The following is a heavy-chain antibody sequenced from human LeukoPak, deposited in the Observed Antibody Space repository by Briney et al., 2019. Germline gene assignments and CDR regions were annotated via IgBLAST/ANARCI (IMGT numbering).Heavy chain of an antibody. V-gene: IGHV4-39*07. Sequence: SETLSLTCTVSGGSISSSSYYWGWIRQPPGKGLEWIGSIYYSGSTYYNPSLKSRVTISVDTSKNQFSLKLSSVTAADTAVYYCAKEGIVVVPAAIGFSAYDYWGQGTLVTVSS. CDR1: GGSISSSSYY. D-gene: IGHD2-2*01. CDR3: AKEGIVVVPAAIGFSAYDY. CDR2: IYYSGST. J-gene: IGHJ4*02.